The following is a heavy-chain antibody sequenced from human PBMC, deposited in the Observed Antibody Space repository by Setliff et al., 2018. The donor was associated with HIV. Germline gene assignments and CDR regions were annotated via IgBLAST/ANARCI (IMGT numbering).Heavy chain of an antibody. V-gene: IGHV1-18*01. CDR1: GYTFTSYG. CDR2: ISGYNGDT. D-gene: IGHD3-3*01. Sequence: AASVKVSCKASGYTFTSYGISWLRQAPGQGLEWMGWISGYNGDTHSTQKFQGRVTMTTDTSTNTAYMEVRSLRSDDTAVYYCAKDHGPPDSNFWIDPLYMDVWGKGTTVTVSS. J-gene: IGHJ6*03. CDR3: AKDHGPPDSNFWIDPLYMDV.